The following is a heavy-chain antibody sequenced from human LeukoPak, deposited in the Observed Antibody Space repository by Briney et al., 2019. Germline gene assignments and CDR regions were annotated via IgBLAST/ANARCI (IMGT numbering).Heavy chain of an antibody. CDR1: GFTFSDYY. D-gene: IGHD1-26*01. V-gene: IGHV3-11*05. J-gene: IGHJ6*02. CDR2: ISSSSSKT. CDR3: ARGEERYYYGMDV. Sequence: GESLRLSCAASGFTFSDYYMSWIRQAPGKGLEWVSYISSSSSKTNYADSVKGRFTISRDNAKNSAYLQMNSLRAEGTAVYYCARGEERYYYGMDVWGQGTTVTVSS.